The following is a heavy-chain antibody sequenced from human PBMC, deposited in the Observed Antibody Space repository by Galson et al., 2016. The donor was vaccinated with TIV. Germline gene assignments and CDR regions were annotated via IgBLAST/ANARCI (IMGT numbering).Heavy chain of an antibody. V-gene: IGHV4-31*03. CDR1: GGSISSGDYY. CDR3: AREVADYFDSSGFEYYFDY. D-gene: IGHD3-22*01. J-gene: IGHJ4*02. CDR2: IYYSGRT. Sequence: TLSLTCPVSGGSISSGDYYWSWIRQHPGKGLEWIGSIYYSGRTYYNVSLKSRLTISVDTSKNQFSLRLSSVTAADTAVYYCAREVADYFDSSGFEYYFDYWGQGTLVTVSS.